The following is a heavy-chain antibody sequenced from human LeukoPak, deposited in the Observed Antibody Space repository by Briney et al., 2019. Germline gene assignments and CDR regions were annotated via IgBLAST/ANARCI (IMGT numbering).Heavy chain of an antibody. CDR3: ARGFDSNGYYSY. CDR2: IYYSGST. D-gene: IGHD3-22*01. CDR1: GGSISSYY. Sequence: SETLSLTCTVSGGSISSYYWSWIRQPPGKGLEWIGYIYYSGSTNYNPSLKSRVTISVDTSKNQFSLKLTSVTAADTAVYYCARGFDSNGYYSYWGQGTLVTVSS. V-gene: IGHV4-59*01. J-gene: IGHJ4*02.